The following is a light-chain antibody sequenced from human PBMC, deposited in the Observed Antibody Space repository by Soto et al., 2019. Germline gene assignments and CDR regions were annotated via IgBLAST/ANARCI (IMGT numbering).Light chain of an antibody. CDR1: PSVLYSPNNKNY. V-gene: IGKV4-1*01. CDR2: WAS. J-gene: IGKJ3*01. Sequence: DIVMTQSPDSLAVSLGERATINCKSSPSVLYSPNNKNYLAWYQQKPGQPPKLLIYWASTRESGVPDRFSGSGSRTDFTLTISSLQAEDVAIYYCQQYYSALLTFGPGTKVDIK. CDR3: QQYYSALLT.